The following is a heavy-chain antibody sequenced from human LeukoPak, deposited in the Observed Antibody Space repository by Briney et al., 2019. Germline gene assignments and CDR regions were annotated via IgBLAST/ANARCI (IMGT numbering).Heavy chain of an antibody. Sequence: GSLRLSCAASGFTFSSYAMSWVRQAPGKGLAWVSAISGSGGSTYYADSVKGRFTISRDNSKNTLYLQMNSLRAEDTAVYYCAKDRHRGYYDSSGYYPWGQGTLVTVSS. CDR3: AKDRHRGYYDSSGYYP. V-gene: IGHV3-23*01. D-gene: IGHD3-22*01. J-gene: IGHJ5*02. CDR2: ISGSGGST. CDR1: GFTFSSYA.